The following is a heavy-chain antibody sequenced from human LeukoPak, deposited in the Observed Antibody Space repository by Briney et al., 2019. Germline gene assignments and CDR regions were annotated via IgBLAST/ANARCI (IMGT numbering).Heavy chain of an antibody. CDR3: ARDSGFSGTQRGEY. V-gene: IGHV3-23*01. J-gene: IGHJ4*02. CDR1: GFIFSHHG. Sequence: GGSLRLSCATSGFIFSHHGMNWVRQAPGKGLEWVSGIRADAVTTYYADSVKGRFTISRDNSKNTLYLQMNSLRAEDTAVYYCARDSGFSGTQRGEYWGQGTLVTVSS. CDR2: IRADAVTT. D-gene: IGHD3/OR15-3a*01.